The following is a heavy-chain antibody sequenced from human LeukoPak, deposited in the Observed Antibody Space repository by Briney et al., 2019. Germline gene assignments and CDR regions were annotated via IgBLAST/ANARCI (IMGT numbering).Heavy chain of an antibody. Sequence: GGSLRLSCAASGFTFSSYSMNWVRQAPGKGLEWVSSISSSSSYIYYADSVRGRFTISRDNAKNSLYLQMSSLRVEDTAVYYCTRDPRHFDSCGQGTLVTVSS. CDR3: TRDPRHFDS. J-gene: IGHJ5*01. D-gene: IGHD6-6*01. CDR1: GFTFSSYS. V-gene: IGHV3-21*04. CDR2: ISSSSSYI.